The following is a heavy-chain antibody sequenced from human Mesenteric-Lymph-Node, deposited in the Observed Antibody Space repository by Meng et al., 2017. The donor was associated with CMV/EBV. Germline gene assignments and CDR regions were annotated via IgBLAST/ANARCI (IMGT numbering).Heavy chain of an antibody. Sequence: GESLKISCAGSGFTFSDYRMIWVRQAPGKGLEWVSSISSSSSYIYYADSVKGRFTISRDNAKNSLYLQMNSLRAEDTAVYYCARESNYYDSSGSADYWGQGTLVTVSS. V-gene: IGHV3-21*01. CDR2: ISSSSSYI. J-gene: IGHJ4*02. D-gene: IGHD3-22*01. CDR3: ARESNYYDSSGSADY. CDR1: GFTFSDYR.